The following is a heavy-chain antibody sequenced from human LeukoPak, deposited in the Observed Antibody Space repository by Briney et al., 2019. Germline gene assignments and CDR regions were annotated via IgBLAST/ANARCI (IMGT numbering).Heavy chain of an antibody. J-gene: IGHJ4*02. Sequence: GGSLRLSCAASGFTFSTYLMSWVRQAPGKGLEWVATIRQDGSEKHYVDSVKGRFTISRDNAKNSLFLQMNSLTVEDTAVYYCVRGCGRASCPYFFDSWGQGTLVTVS. CDR3: VRGCGRASCPYFFDS. V-gene: IGHV3-7*01. D-gene: IGHD2-2*01. CDR2: IRQDGSEK. CDR1: GFTFSTYL.